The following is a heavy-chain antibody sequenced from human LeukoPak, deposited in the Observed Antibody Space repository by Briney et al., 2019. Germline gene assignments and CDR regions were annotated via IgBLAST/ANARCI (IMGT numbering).Heavy chain of an antibody. D-gene: IGHD1-14*01. CDR1: GGTFSSYA. V-gene: IGHV1-69*13. CDR2: IIPIFGTA. Sequence: SVKVSCKAFGGTFSSYAISWVRQAPGQGLEWMGGIIPIFGTANYAQKFQGRVTITADESTSTAYMELSSLRSEDTAVYYCARLGTNPLQYYFDYWGQGTLVTVSS. CDR3: ARLGTNPLQYYFDY. J-gene: IGHJ4*02.